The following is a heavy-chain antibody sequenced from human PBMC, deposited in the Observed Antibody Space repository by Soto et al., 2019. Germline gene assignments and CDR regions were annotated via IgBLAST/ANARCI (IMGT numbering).Heavy chain of an antibody. J-gene: IGHJ3*02. D-gene: IGHD6-19*01. CDR2: ISAYNGNT. CDR1: GYTFPSYG. CDR3: ASEYSSGWYKSDAFDI. Sequence: ASVKVSCKASGYTFPSYGISWVRQAPGQGLEWMGWISAYNGNTNYAQKLQGRVTMTTDTSTSTAYMELRSLRSDDTAVYYCASEYSSGWYKSDAFDIWGQGTMVTVSS. V-gene: IGHV1-18*01.